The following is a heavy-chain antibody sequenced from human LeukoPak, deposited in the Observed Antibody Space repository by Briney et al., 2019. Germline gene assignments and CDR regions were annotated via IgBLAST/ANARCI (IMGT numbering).Heavy chain of an antibody. Sequence: ASVKVSCKASGYTFTGYYMHWVRQAPGQGLEWMGRINPNSGGTNYAQRFQGRVTMTRDTSISTAYMELRRLRSDDTAVYYCARAEYSYYYYYMDVWGKGTTVTVSS. CDR3: ARAEYSYYYYYMDV. D-gene: IGHD5-18*01. CDR1: GYTFTGYY. CDR2: INPNSGGT. V-gene: IGHV1-2*06. J-gene: IGHJ6*03.